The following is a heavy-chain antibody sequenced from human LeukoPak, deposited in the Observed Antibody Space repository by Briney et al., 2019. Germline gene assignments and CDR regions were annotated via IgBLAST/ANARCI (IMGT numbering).Heavy chain of an antibody. CDR2: IYYSGST. CDR1: GGSISSYY. V-gene: IGHV4-59*01. Sequence: PSETLSPTCTVSGGSISSYYWSWIRQPPGKGLEWIGYIYYSGSTNYNPSLKSRVTISVDTSKNQFSLKLSSVTAADTAVYYCARDKGSGSYFRPYYMDVWGKGTTVTVSS. J-gene: IGHJ6*03. D-gene: IGHD3-10*01. CDR3: ARDKGSGSYFRPYYMDV.